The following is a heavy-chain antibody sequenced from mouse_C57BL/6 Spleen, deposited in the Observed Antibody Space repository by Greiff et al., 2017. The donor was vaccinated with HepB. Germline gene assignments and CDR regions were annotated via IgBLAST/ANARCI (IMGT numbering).Heavy chain of an antibody. Sequence: QVQLQQSGAELAKPGASVKLSCKASGYTFTSYWMHWVKQRPGQGLEWIGYINPSSGYTKYNQKFKDKATLTADKSSSTAYMKLSSLTYEGSAVYYCASSYDCAMDVWGPGTSVTVSS. CDR2: INPSSGYT. CDR3: ASSYDCAMDV. V-gene: IGHV1-7*01. D-gene: IGHD2-4*01. J-gene: IGHJ4*01. CDR1: GYTFTSYW.